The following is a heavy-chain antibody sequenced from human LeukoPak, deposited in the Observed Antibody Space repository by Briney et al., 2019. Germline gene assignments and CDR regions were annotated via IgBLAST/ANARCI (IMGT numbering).Heavy chain of an antibody. CDR2: INPNSGGT. J-gene: IGHJ5*02. D-gene: IGHD1-26*01. Sequence: GASVKVSCKASGYTFTGYYMHWVRQAPGQGLEWMGWINPNSGGTNYAQKFQGWVTMTRDTSISTAYMELSSLRSDDTAVYYCAREPGIVGTTRWFDPWGQGTPVTVSS. CDR3: AREPGIVGTTRWFDP. CDR1: GYTFTGYY. V-gene: IGHV1-2*04.